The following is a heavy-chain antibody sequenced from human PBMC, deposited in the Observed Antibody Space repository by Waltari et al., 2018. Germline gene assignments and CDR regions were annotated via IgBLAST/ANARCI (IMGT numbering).Heavy chain of an antibody. V-gene: IGHV4-59*01. Sequence: QVQLQESGPGLVKPSETLSLTCTVSGGSISSYYWSWIRQPPGKGLEWIGYIYYSGSTNHNPSLKSRVTISVDTSKNQFSLKLSSVTAADTAVYYCARDRGIAAAGIDYWGQGTLVTVSS. J-gene: IGHJ4*02. CDR1: GGSISSYY. CDR2: IYYSGST. D-gene: IGHD6-13*01. CDR3: ARDRGIAAAGIDY.